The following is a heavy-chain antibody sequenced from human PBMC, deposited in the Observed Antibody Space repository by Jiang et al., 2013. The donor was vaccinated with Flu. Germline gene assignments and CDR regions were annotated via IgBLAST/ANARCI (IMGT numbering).Heavy chain of an antibody. CDR3: ATDPAIFGVVIPDPTHTPNWFDP. J-gene: IGHJ5*02. CDR1: GYTFTSYD. CDR2: MNPNSGNT. V-gene: IGHV1-8*01. Sequence: SGAEVKKPGASVKVSCKASGYTFTSYDINWVRQATGQGLEWMGWMNPNSGNTGYAQKFQGRVTMTRNTSISTAYMELSSLRSEDTAVYYCATDPAIFGVVIPDPTHTPNWFDPWGQGTLVTSPQ. D-gene: IGHD3-3*01.